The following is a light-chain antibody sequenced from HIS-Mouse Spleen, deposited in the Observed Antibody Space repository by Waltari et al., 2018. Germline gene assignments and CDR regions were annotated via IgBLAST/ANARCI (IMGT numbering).Light chain of an antibody. CDR1: SRDVGGYHY. CDR3: SSYTSSSTWV. Sequence: QSALTQPASVSGSPGQSITISCTGTSRDVGGYHYVTWYQQHPGKAPKLMIYEVSNRPSGVSNRFSGSKSGNTASLTISGLQAEDEADYYCSSYTSSSTWVFGGGTKLTVL. V-gene: IGLV2-14*01. J-gene: IGLJ3*02. CDR2: EVS.